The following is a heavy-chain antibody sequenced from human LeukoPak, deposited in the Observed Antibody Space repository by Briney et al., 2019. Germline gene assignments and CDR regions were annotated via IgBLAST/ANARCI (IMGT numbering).Heavy chain of an antibody. CDR1: GGSVSSGSYY. V-gene: IGHV4-61*01. Sequence: PSETLSLTCTVSGGSVSSGSYYWSWIRQPPGTGLEWIGYIYYSGSTNYNPSLKSRVTISVDTSKNQFSLKLSSVTAADTAVYYCARVDDSSGWSRIDYWGQGTLVTVSS. CDR3: ARVDDSSGWSRIDY. CDR2: IYYSGST. D-gene: IGHD6-19*01. J-gene: IGHJ4*02.